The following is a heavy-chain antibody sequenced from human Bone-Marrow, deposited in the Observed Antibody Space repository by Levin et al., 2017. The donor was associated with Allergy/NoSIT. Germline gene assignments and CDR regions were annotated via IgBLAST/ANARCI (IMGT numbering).Heavy chain of an antibody. V-gene: IGHV3-30*18. CDR2: ISYDGSNK. D-gene: IGHD3-3*01. Sequence: GGSLRLSCAASGFTFSSYGMHWVRQAPGKGLEWVAVISYDGSNKYYADSVKGRFTISRDNSKNTLYLQMNSLRAEDTAVYYCAKERDYDFWSGYAYWGQGTLVTVSS. CDR3: AKERDYDFWSGYAY. J-gene: IGHJ4*02. CDR1: GFTFSSYG.